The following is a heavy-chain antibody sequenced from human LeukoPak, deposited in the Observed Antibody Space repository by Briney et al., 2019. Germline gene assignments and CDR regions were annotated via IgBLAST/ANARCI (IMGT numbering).Heavy chain of an antibody. CDR3: AGKRGSYWFDP. CDR1: GGSISSSSYY. V-gene: IGHV4-39*01. Sequence: PSETLSPTCTVSGGSISSSSYYWGWIRQPPGKGLEWIGSIYYSGSTYYNPSLKSRVTISVDTSKNQFSLKLSSVTAADTAVYYCAGKRGSYWFDPWGQGTLVTVSS. J-gene: IGHJ5*02. CDR2: IYYSGST. D-gene: IGHD5-12*01.